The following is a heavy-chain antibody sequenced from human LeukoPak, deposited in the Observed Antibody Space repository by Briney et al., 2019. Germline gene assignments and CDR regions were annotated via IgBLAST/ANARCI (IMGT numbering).Heavy chain of an antibody. CDR1: EYSFPNYC. CDR3: ARHVDTAMWVGYYMDV. J-gene: IGHJ6*03. D-gene: IGHD5-18*01. CDR2: IYPDDSDT. Sequence: GESLKISCKHSEYSFPNYCIGWVRQMPGKGLEWMGIIYPDDSDTRYSPSFQGQVTISADKSISTAYLQWSSLKASDTAMYYCARHVDTAMWVGYYMDVWGKGTTVTVSS. V-gene: IGHV5-51*01.